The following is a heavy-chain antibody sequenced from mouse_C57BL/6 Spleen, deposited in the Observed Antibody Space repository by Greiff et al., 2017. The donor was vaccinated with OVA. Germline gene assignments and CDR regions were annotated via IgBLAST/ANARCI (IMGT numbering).Heavy chain of an antibody. J-gene: IGHJ1*03. CDR1: GYTFTSYW. D-gene: IGHD1-1*01. Sequence: QVQLQQPGAELVMPGASVKLSCKASGYTFTSYWMHWVKQRPGQGLEWIGEIDPSDSYTNYNQKFKGKSTLTVDKSSSTAYMQLSSLTSEDSAVYYCARGDYYCGSIDWYFDDWGTGTTVTVSS. V-gene: IGHV1-69*01. CDR3: ARGDYYCGSIDWYFDD. CDR2: IDPSDSYT.